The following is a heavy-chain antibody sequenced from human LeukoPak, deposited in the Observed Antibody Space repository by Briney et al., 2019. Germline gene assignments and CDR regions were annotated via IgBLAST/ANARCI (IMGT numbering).Heavy chain of an antibody. CDR3: ARDLSGPSVY. V-gene: IGHV3-7*01. D-gene: IGHD2-15*01. CDR2: MKPDGGEK. Sequence: PGGSLRLSCVASGFTFTNYWLSWLRQPPGKALEWVATMKPDGGEKYYVDSVKGRFTISRDNAENSMYLQMNSLRAEDTAIYYCARDLSGPSVYWGQGTLVTVSS. CDR1: GFTFTNYW. J-gene: IGHJ4*02.